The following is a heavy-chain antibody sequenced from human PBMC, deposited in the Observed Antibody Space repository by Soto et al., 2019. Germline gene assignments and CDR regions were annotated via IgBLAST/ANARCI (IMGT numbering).Heavy chain of an antibody. CDR1: GYTFTSYY. CDR3: ARDLSEGYYYDSSGYYSEAFDI. J-gene: IGHJ3*02. V-gene: IGHV1-46*01. CDR2: INPSGGST. D-gene: IGHD3-22*01. Sequence: GASVKVSCKASGYTFTSYYMHWVRQAPGQGLEWMGIINPSGGSTSYAQKFQGRVTMTRDTSTSTVYMELSSLRSEDTAVYYCARDLSEGYYYDSSGYYSEAFDIWGQGTMVTV.